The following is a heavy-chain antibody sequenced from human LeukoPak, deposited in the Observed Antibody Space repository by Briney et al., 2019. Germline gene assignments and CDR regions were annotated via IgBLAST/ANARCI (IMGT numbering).Heavy chain of an antibody. CDR2: IYYSGST. V-gene: IGHV4-61*01. Sequence: SETLSLTCTVSGDSISRGYYYWSWIRQPPGKGLEWIGYIYYSGSTNYNPSLKSRVTISVDTSKNQFSLKLSSVTAADTAVYYCARAPPHYYDSSGYYDRWGQGTLVTVSS. CDR3: ARAPPHYYDSSGYYDR. CDR1: GDSISRGYYY. D-gene: IGHD3-22*01. J-gene: IGHJ4*02.